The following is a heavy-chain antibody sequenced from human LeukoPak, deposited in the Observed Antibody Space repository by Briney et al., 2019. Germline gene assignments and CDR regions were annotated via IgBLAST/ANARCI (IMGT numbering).Heavy chain of an antibody. CDR2: IKPKSGAT. CDR3: ARVREWEEISGAIPDYSDY. J-gene: IGHJ4*02. V-gene: IGHV1-2*02. D-gene: IGHD3-3*01. CDR1: GYTFTGHF. Sequence: GASVKVSCKASGYTFTGHFMNWVRRAPEQGLEWMGWIKPKSGATAYAQKFQGRVTMTRDTAINTAYLELSSLTSDDTAVYYCARVREWEEISGAIPDYSDYWGQGTLITVSS.